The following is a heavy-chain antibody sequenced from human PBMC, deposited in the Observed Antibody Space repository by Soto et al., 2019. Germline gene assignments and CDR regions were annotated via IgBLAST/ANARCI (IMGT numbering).Heavy chain of an antibody. CDR3: AQDAAGNSG. CDR2: ISGSGGST. Sequence: EVQLLESGGGLVQPGGSLRLSCAASGFTFSSNAMSWVRQAPGKGLEWVSAISGSGGSTWYADSVKGRFTISRDNSKNTLHLKMNILSAEDTAVYYCAQDAAGNSGWGQGTLVIVSS. CDR1: GFTFSSNA. J-gene: IGHJ4*02. V-gene: IGHV3-23*01. D-gene: IGHD6-13*01.